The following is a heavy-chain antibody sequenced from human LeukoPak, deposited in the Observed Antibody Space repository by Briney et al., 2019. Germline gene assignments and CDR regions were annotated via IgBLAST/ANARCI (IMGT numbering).Heavy chain of an antibody. CDR1: GGSFSGYY. V-gene: IGHV4-34*01. CDR3: ARCRDYGDFYGFNWFDT. J-gene: IGHJ5*02. D-gene: IGHD4-17*01. Sequence: PSETLSLTCAVYGGSFSGYYWSWIRQPPGKGLEWIGEINHSGSTNCNPSLTSRVTISVDTSKNQFSLKLSSVTAADTAVYYCARCRDYGDFYGFNWFDTWGQGTLVTVSS. CDR2: INHSGST.